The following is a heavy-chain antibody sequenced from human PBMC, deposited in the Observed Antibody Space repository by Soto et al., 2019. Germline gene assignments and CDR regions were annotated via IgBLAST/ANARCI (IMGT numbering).Heavy chain of an antibody. CDR2: IYYSGNT. D-gene: IGHD3-22*01. CDR1: GGSISSSSYF. J-gene: IGHJ3*02. CDR3: ARRMKDSSSAGGFDI. Sequence: QLQLQESGPGRAKPSETLSLPCTVSGGSISSSSYFWDWIRQPPGKALVWIGSIYYSGNTYYNPSLKSRVTVYVDRSKNQFSLKLSSVTAADTALYYCARRMKDSSSAGGFDIWGQGTMVTVSS. V-gene: IGHV4-39*01.